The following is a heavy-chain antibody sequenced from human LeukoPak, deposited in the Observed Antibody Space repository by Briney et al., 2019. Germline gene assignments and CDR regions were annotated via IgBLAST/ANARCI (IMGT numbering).Heavy chain of an antibody. V-gene: IGHV4-34*01. J-gene: IGHJ5*02. CDR2: GDDTGGT. CDR3: AKNGQSGFSFAP. D-gene: IGHD2-8*01. CDR1: GESLNGHY. Sequence: SGTLSLTCAVYGESLNGHYWSWIRQSPGKGPEWIGEGDDTGGTKFNPSLKGRVTISADTSKNQFSLKLSSVTPADTAVYYCAKNGQSGFSFAPWGQGTLVTVSS.